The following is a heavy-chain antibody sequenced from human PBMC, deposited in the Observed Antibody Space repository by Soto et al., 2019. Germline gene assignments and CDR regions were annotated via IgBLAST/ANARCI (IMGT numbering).Heavy chain of an antibody. CDR1: GGSFSGYY. CDR2: INHSGST. V-gene: IGHV4-34*01. Sequence: SETLSLTCAVYGGSFSGYYWSWIRQPPGKGLEWIGEINHSGSTNYNPSLKSRVTISVDTSKNQFSLKLSSVTAADTAVYYCARGGFIATNIAAAVYFDYWGQGTPVTVSS. J-gene: IGHJ4*02. CDR3: ARGGFIATNIAAAVYFDY. D-gene: IGHD6-13*01.